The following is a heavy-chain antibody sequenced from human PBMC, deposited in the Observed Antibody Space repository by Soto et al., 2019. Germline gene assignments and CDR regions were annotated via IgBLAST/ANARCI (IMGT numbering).Heavy chain of an antibody. D-gene: IGHD2-2*01. CDR1: GYTFTTSG. Sequence: QVQLVQSGAEVRKPGASVKVSCKASGYTFTTSGISWVRQAPGQGLEWMAMISAYNGNTNYAQKFQGRVTLTTDTPTSTAYMELRSLKSDDTATYYCARVRAIPADADYWGQRSLVTVSS. J-gene: IGHJ4*02. CDR2: ISAYNGNT. CDR3: ARVRAIPADADY. V-gene: IGHV1-18*01.